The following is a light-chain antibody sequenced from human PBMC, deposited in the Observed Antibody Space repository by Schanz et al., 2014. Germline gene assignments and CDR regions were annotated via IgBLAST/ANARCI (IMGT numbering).Light chain of an antibody. CDR1: SSDVGHYDY. J-gene: IGLJ2*01. CDR3: SSYAGSNSFVV. Sequence: QSALTQPASVSGSPGQSITISCTGTSSDVGHYDYVSWYQQQPGNAPKLMIYEVNKRPSGVPDRFSGSKSGNTASLTVSGLQAEDEADYYCSSYAGSNSFVVFGGGTKLTVL. V-gene: IGLV2-8*01. CDR2: EVN.